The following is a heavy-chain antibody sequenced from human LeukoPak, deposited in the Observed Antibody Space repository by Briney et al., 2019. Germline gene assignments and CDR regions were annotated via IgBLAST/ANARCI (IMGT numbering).Heavy chain of an antibody. V-gene: IGHV3-30*02. J-gene: IGHJ3*02. CDR1: GFTFSSYG. CDR3: ARGRAIDI. CDR2: IRYDGNIK. Sequence: GSLRLSCGASGFTFSSYGMLWVRQSPGKGLEWVAFIRYDGNIKFYADSMKGRFTISRNNAKNSVYLQMNSLRAEDTAIYYCARGRAIDIWGRGTMVIVSS. D-gene: IGHD3-16*01.